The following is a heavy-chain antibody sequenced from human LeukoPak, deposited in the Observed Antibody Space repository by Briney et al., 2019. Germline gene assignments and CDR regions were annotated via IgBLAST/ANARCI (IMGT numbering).Heavy chain of an antibody. CDR2: INSGSGSV. J-gene: IGHJ4*02. D-gene: IGHD4-11*01. Sequence: ASVKVSCKASGYSHTSDWMHWVRQAPGQGLEWMGAINSGSGSVSHAQKLQGRVTMTRDMATSTVSMELSSLGSEDTDVYYCTREVVGTTIKNFDSWGQGTLVTVPP. CDR1: GYSHTSDW. V-gene: IGHV1-46*01. CDR3: TREVVGTTIKNFDS.